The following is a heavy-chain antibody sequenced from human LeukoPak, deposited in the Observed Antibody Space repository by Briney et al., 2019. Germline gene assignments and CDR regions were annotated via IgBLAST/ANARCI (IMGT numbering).Heavy chain of an antibody. CDR2: IYYSGST. CDR1: GGSISSYY. V-gene: IGHV4-59*08. Sequence: SETLSPTCTVSGGSISSYYWSWIRQPPGKGLEWIGYIYYSGSTNYNPSLKSRVTISVDTSKNQFSLKLSSVTAADTAVYYCARHEGGEWLRFGYYYYGMDVWGQGTTVTVSS. D-gene: IGHD5-12*01. J-gene: IGHJ6*02. CDR3: ARHEGGEWLRFGYYYYGMDV.